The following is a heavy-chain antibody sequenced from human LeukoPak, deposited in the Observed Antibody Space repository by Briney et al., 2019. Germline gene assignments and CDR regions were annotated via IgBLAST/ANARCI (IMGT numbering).Heavy chain of an antibody. D-gene: IGHD3-3*01. CDR3: ARDVAWSGHYNWGKYYYDYMDV. Sequence: GGSLRLSCAASGFSFSDYGMHWVRQAPGKGLEWVAAVWYDGGNQKYADSVKGRLTISRENSRNTLYLQMNSLRVEDTAVYYCARDVAWSGHYNWGKYYYDYMDVWGKGTTVAVSS. J-gene: IGHJ6*03. CDR2: VWYDGGNQ. V-gene: IGHV3-33*01. CDR1: GFSFSDYG.